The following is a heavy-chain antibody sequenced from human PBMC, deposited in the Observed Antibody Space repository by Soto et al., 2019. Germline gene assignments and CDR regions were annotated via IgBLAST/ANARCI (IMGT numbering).Heavy chain of an antibody. CDR1: YGSIRSYY. V-gene: IGHV4-59*08. CDR3: ARLPSLLYRSSWYSFDF. D-gene: IGHD6-13*01. CDR2: MYYSGSS. J-gene: IGHJ4*02. Sequence: PSETLSLTCSVSYGSIRSYYWSWIRQPPGKGLEWIGYMYYSGSSNYNPSLRGRATMSVDTSKNQFSLKLNSLTAADTAVYYCARLPSLLYRSSWYSFDFWSQGTLVTVSS.